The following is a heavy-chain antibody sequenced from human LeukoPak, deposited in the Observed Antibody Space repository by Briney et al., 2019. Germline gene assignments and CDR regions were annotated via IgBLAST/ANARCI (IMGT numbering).Heavy chain of an antibody. J-gene: IGHJ4*02. D-gene: IGHD2-15*01. CDR2: ISGGGDIT. V-gene: IGHV3-23*01. CDR1: GFNFANHA. Sequence: GGSLRLSCAASGFNFANHAMSWVRQTPGKGLEWVSAISGGGDITYYADSVKGRFTISRDNARNTLYLQMNSLRAEDTAVYYCARGGPIYCSGDSCYPGDYWGQGTLVTVSS. CDR3: ARGGPIYCSGDSCYPGDY.